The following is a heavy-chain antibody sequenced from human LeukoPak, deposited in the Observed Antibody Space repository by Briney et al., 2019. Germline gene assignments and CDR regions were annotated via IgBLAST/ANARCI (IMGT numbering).Heavy chain of an antibody. CDR1: GYTFTSYG. J-gene: IGHJ4*02. D-gene: IGHD6-19*01. CDR3: ARDYSSGWPNFDY. CDR2: VSTYNGNT. V-gene: IGHV1-18*01. Sequence: GASVKVSCKASGYTFTSYGISWVRQAPGQGLEWMGWVSTYNGNTNYAQKVQGRVTMTTDTSTSTAYMELRSLRSDDTAVYYCARDYSSGWPNFDYWGQGTLVTVSS.